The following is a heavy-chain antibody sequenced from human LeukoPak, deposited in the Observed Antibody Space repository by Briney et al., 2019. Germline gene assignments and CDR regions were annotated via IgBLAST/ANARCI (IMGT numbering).Heavy chain of an antibody. CDR3: ARRGDYDSSGYSNAFDI. V-gene: IGHV5-51*01. D-gene: IGHD3-22*01. J-gene: IGHJ3*02. CDR1: GYSFTTYW. Sequence: GESLKISRKGSGYSFTTYWIGWVRQMPGKSLEWMGIIYPGDSATRYSPSFQGQVTISADKSISTAYLQWSSLKASETAMYYCARRGDYDSSGYSNAFDIWGQGTMVTVSS. CDR2: IYPGDSAT.